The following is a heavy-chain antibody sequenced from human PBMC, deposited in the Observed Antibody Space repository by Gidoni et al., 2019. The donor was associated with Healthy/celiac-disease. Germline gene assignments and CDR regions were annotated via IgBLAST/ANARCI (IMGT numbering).Heavy chain of an antibody. CDR3: ARSKAKFDSSGSHHPHDAFDI. J-gene: IGHJ3*02. CDR2: IFSNDEK. D-gene: IGHD3-22*01. V-gene: IGHV2-26*01. CDR1: GFSLSNASMG. Sequence: QVTLKESGPVLVKPTETLTLTCTVSGFSLSNASMGVRWIRQPPGKALEWLAHIFSNDEKSYSTSLKSRLTSSKDTSKSQVVLTMTNMDPVDTATYYCARSKAKFDSSGSHHPHDAFDIWGQGTMVTVSS.